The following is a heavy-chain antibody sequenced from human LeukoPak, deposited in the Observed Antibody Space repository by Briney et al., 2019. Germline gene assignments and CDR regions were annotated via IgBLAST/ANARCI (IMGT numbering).Heavy chain of an antibody. Sequence: PGGSLRLSCAASGLTFSSYWMTWVRQAPGKGLEWVANIKQDGSEKYYVDSVKGRFTISRDNAKNSLYLQMNSLRAEDTAVYYCARMGRYGDYDYWGQGTLVTVSS. J-gene: IGHJ4*02. CDR2: IKQDGSEK. V-gene: IGHV3-7*01. CDR1: GLTFSSYW. CDR3: ARMGRYGDYDY. D-gene: IGHD4-17*01.